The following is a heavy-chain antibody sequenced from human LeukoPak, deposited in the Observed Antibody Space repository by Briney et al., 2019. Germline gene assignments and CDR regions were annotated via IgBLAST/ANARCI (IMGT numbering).Heavy chain of an antibody. CDR1: GGSFSGYY. J-gene: IGHJ4*02. V-gene: IGHV4-34*01. D-gene: IGHD3-22*01. CDR3: ARDSDYYDSSGYYCRFLPVLDY. CDR2: IYYSGST. Sequence: SETLSRTCAVYGGSFSGYYWSWIRQPPGKGLEWIGSIYYSGSTYYNPSLKSRVTISVDTSKNQFSLKLSSVTAADTAVYYCARDSDYYDSSGYYCRFLPVLDYWGQGTLVTVSS.